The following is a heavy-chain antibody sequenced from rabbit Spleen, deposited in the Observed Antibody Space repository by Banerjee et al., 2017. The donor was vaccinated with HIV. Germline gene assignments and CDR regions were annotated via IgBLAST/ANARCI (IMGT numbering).Heavy chain of an antibody. V-gene: IGHV1S40*01. Sequence: QSLEESGGDLVKPGTSLTLTCTASGFDLNSYYYMCWVRQAPGKGLEWVACAYAGSSGSTYSATWARGRFTISKTSSTTVTLQMTSLTAADTATYFCARGGAGGDSGATGLWGPGTLVTVS. J-gene: IGHJ4*01. CDR3: ARGGAGGDSGATGL. CDR2: AYAGSSGST. CDR1: GFDLNSYYY. D-gene: IGHD3-1*01.